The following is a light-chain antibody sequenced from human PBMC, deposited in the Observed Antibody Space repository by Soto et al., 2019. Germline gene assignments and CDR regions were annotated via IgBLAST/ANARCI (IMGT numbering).Light chain of an antibody. J-gene: IGKJ2*01. CDR2: GAS. V-gene: IGKV3-20*01. CDR1: QSVSSNY. CDR3: QQYGSSLAMYT. Sequence: EIVLTQSPGTLSLSPGERATLSCRASQSVSSNYLAWYQQKPGQAPRLLIYGASSRATGIPDRFSGSGSGTDFTLTISRLEPEDFAVYYCQQYGSSLAMYTFGQGTKLEIK.